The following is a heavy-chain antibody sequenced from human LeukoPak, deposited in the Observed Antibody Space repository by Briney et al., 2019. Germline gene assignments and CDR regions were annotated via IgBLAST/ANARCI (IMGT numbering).Heavy chain of an antibody. CDR1: GFTFSSYS. CDR3: AREFEGSASGAGY. D-gene: IGHD1-26*01. CDR2: MSVSSGLI. V-gene: IGHV3-21*01. J-gene: IGHJ4*02. Sequence: GGSLRLSCVASGFTFSSYSMNWVRQAPGKGLEWVSSMSVSSGLIYYGDSVKGRFTVSRDNAKDSLYLQMNSLRAEDTAVYYCAREFEGSASGAGYWGQGTLVTVSS.